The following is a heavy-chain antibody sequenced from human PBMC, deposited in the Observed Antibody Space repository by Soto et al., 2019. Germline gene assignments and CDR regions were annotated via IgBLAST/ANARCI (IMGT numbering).Heavy chain of an antibody. J-gene: IGHJ4*02. CDR1: GYIFSNFG. CDR2: ISAYNGNT. Sequence: QVQLVQSGPEVKKPGASAKVSCKTSGYIFSNFGISWMRQVPGQGLEWMGWISAYNGNTNYAQKFQDRVTFTTGTSTNTADMELRCLRSDDTAVYYCARASGGGVGTTSYWGQGTLVTVSS. D-gene: IGHD1-26*01. V-gene: IGHV1-18*01. CDR3: ARASGGGVGTTSY.